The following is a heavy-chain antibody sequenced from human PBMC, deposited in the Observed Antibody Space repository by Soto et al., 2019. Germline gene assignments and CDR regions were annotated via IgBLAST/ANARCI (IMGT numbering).Heavy chain of an antibody. Sequence: PSETLSLTCAVYGGSFSGYYWNWIRQPPGKGLEWIGEINHSGSTNYNPSLKSRVTISMDTSKNQFSLRLTSVTAADTAVYYCARDSSSTAFRAEYFQVWGQGSQVPVSS. CDR3: ARDSSSTAFRAEYFQV. CDR2: INHSGST. J-gene: IGHJ1*01. V-gene: IGHV4-34*01. CDR1: GGSFSGYY. D-gene: IGHD6-13*01.